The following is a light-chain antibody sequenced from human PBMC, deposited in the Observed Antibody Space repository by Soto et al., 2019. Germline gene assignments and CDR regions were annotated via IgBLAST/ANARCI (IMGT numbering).Light chain of an antibody. J-gene: IGLJ2*01. CDR2: EVS. CDR3: SSYGGSNTVV. CDR1: SSDVGGYNY. Sequence: QSALTQPPSASGSPGQSVTISCTGSSSDVGGYNYVSWYQQHPGKAPKLMIYEVSKRPSGVPDRLSGSKSGNTASLPVSGLQAEDEADYDCSSYGGSNTVVFGGGTKLTVL. V-gene: IGLV2-8*01.